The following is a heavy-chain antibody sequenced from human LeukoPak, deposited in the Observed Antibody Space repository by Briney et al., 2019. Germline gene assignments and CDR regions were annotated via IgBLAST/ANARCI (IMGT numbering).Heavy chain of an antibody. CDR3: ARDGYSSSWPLDY. J-gene: IGHJ4*02. Sequence: SVTVSCKASGGTFSSYAISWVRQAPGQGLEWMGRIIPIFGTANYAQKFQGRVTITTDESTSTAYMELSSLRSDDTAVYYCARDGYSSSWPLDYWGQGTLVTVSS. V-gene: IGHV1-69*05. D-gene: IGHD6-13*01. CDR2: IIPIFGTA. CDR1: GGTFSSYA.